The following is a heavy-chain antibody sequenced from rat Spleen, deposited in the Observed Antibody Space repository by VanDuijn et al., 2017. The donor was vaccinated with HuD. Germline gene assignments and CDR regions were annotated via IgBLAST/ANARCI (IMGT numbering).Heavy chain of an antibody. CDR2: IWTGGNT. J-gene: IGHJ3*01. Sequence: QVQLKESGPGLVQPSQTLSLTCTVSGFSLTSYNVHWLRQSTGKGLEWLGLIWTGGNTGYNSALKSRLTFSRDTSKSQVFLKMNSLQTEDTAIYFCNRDEYRDNWGFAYWGQGTLVTVSS. V-gene: IGHV2-30*01. CDR3: NRDEYRDNWGFAY. CDR1: GFSLTSYN. D-gene: IGHD1-5*01.